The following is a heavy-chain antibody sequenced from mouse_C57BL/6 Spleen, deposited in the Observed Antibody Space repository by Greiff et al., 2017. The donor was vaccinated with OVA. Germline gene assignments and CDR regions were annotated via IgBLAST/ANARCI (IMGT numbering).Heavy chain of an antibody. D-gene: IGHD1-1*01. CDR1: GYTFTDYN. CDR2: INPNNGGT. Sequence: VQLQQSGPELVKPGASVKMSCTASGYTFTDYNMHWVKQSHGKSLEWIGYINPNNGGTSYTQKFKGQATLTVNKSSSTAYMERRSLTSEDTAVYDSALYYYYGSSPWFAYWGQGTLVTVSA. V-gene: IGHV1-22*01. CDR3: ALYYYYGSSPWFAY. J-gene: IGHJ3*01.